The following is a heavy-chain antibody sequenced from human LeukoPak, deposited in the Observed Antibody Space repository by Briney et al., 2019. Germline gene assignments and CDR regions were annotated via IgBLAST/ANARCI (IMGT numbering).Heavy chain of an antibody. J-gene: IGHJ4*02. CDR3: ARGHYYSSSGYYLLDY. V-gene: IGHV3-20*01. Sequence: GGSLRLSCAASGFTFDDYGMSWVRQAPGKGLEWASGIHWNSGSTGYADSVKGRFTISRDNAKNSLYLQMNSLRAEDTALYHCARGHYYSSSGYYLLDYWGQGTLVTVSS. CDR1: GFTFDDYG. D-gene: IGHD3-22*01. CDR2: IHWNSGST.